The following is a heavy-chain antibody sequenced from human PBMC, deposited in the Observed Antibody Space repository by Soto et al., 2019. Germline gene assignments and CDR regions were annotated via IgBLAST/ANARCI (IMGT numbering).Heavy chain of an antibody. CDR2: IYYSGST. Sequence: PAETLSLTCTVSGGSISSGDYYLICIGQGPGKGLEWIGYIYYSGSTYYNPSLKSRVTISVDTSKNQFSLKLSSVTAADTAVYYCARDESSSWLNYGMDVWGQGTTVTLSS. J-gene: IGHJ6*02. CDR3: ARDESSSWLNYGMDV. D-gene: IGHD6-13*01. CDR1: GGSISSGDYY. V-gene: IGHV4-30-4*01.